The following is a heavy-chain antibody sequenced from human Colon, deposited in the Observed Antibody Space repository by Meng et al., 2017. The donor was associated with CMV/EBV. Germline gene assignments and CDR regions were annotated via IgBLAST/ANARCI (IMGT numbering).Heavy chain of an antibody. CDR2: FDPQHGET. CDR3: ARVTSGSYPRYYYYGMDV. V-gene: IGHV1-24*01. Sequence: ASVKVSCKVSGYTLSELSRHWVRQAPGKGLEWMGGFDPQHGETIYAQKFQGRVTMTDDTSTNTAYMELSSLRSEDTAVYYCARVTSGSYPRYYYYGMDVWGQGTTVTVSS. D-gene: IGHD1-26*01. CDR1: GYTLSELS. J-gene: IGHJ6*02.